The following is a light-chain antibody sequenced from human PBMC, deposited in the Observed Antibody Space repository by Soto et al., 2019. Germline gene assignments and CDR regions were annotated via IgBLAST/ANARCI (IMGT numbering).Light chain of an antibody. V-gene: IGKV3-11*01. J-gene: IGKJ3*01. CDR3: QQYSRWPRET. CDR1: QSVSSY. Sequence: EIVLTQSPATLSLSPGDRVTLSCRASQSVSSYLTWYQQKPGQAPRLLIYEASKRATGIPARFSGSGSGTDLTLTISSLETEDFAVYFCQQYSRWPRETFGPRTKVDI. CDR2: EAS.